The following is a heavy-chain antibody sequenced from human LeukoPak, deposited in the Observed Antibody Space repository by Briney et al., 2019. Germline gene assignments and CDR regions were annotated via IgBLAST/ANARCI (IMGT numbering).Heavy chain of an antibody. D-gene: IGHD5-12*01. J-gene: IGHJ4*02. Sequence: PGGSLRLSCVGTGFTFSTYAMTWVRQAPGKGVEWVSAISGSGGSPYYADSVKGRFTISRDNSKNTLYLQMNSLRAEDTAVYYCAKGILVATATNFDYWGQGTLVTVSS. V-gene: IGHV3-23*01. CDR2: ISGSGGSP. CDR3: AKGILVATATNFDY. CDR1: GFTFSTYA.